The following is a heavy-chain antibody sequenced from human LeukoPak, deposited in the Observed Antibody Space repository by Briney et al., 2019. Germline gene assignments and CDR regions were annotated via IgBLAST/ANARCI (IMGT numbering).Heavy chain of an antibody. CDR1: GFTFSSYE. CDR3: ASEGYDYGDY. J-gene: IGHJ4*02. D-gene: IGHD2-15*01. Sequence: GGSLRLSCAASGFTFSSYEMNWVRQAPGKGLEWVSHISSSGSTIYYADSVKGRFTISRDNAKNSLYLQMNSLRAEDTAVYYCASEGYDYGDYWGQGTLVTVSS. V-gene: IGHV3-48*03. CDR2: ISSSGSTI.